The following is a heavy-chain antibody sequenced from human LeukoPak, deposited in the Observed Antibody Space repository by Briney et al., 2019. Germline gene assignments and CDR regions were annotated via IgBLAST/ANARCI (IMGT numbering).Heavy chain of an antibody. CDR1: GGSISSYY. J-gene: IGHJ6*02. D-gene: IGHD3-22*01. CDR2: IYYSGST. V-gene: IGHV4-59*01. CDR3: ASTYYYDSSGYLPDSFYYGMDV. Sequence: SETLSLTCTVSGGSISSYYWSWIRQPPGKGLEWIGYIYYSGSTNYNPSLKSRVTISVDTSKNQFSLKLSSVTAADTAAYYCASTYYYDSSGYLPDSFYYGMDVWGQGTTVTVSS.